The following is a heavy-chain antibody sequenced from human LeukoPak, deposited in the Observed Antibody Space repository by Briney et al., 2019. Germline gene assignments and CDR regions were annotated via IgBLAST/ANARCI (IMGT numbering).Heavy chain of an antibody. CDR2: INHSGST. D-gene: IGHD6-13*01. CDR1: GRSFSGYY. Sequence: SETLSLTCAVYGRSFSGYYWSWIRQPPGKGLEWIGEINHSGSTNYNPSLKSRVTISVDTSKNQFSLKLSSVTAADTAVYYCARGHTNIAAAGYNWFDPWGQGTLVTVSS. J-gene: IGHJ5*02. CDR3: ARGHTNIAAAGYNWFDP. V-gene: IGHV4-34*01.